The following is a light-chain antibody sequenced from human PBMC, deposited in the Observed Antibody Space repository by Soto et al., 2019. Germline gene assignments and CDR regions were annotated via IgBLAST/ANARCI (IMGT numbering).Light chain of an antibody. V-gene: IGKV1-27*01. CDR1: QGISNY. CDR3: QKYNSAPHT. CDR2: AAS. Sequence: DIPMTQSPSSLSASVGDRVTITCRASQGISNYLAWYQQKPGKVPKLLIYAASTLQSGVPSRFSGSRSGTDFTITISSLQPEDVATYYCQKYNSAPHTFGQGTKVEIK. J-gene: IGKJ1*01.